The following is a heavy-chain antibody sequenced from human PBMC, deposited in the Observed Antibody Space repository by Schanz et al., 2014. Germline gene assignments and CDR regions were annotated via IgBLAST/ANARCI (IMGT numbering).Heavy chain of an antibody. CDR2: INPSGGST. V-gene: IGHV1-46*02. D-gene: IGHD3-10*01. Sequence: QVQLVQSGGEVKKPGASATVSCKVSGYSLNELSMHWVRQAPGQGLEWMGIINPSGGSTSYAQKFQGRVTMTTDTSTSTAYMELRSLISDDTAVYYCVRDAGWAFGDYHGMDVWGQGTSVTVSS. J-gene: IGHJ6*02. CDR1: GYSLNELS. CDR3: VRDAGWAFGDYHGMDV.